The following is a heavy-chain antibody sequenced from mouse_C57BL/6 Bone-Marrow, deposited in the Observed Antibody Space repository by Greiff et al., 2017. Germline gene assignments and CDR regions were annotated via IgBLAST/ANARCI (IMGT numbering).Heavy chain of an antibody. V-gene: IGHV1-69*01. CDR3: ARNWAMDY. CDR1: GYTFTSYW. J-gene: IGHJ4*01. CDR2: IDPSDSYT. Sequence: QVQLQQPGAELVMPGASVKLSCKASGYTFTSYWMHWVKQRPGQGLEWIGEIDPSDSYTNYNQKFKGKSTLTVDKSSSTAYMQLSSLISEDSAVYYCARNWAMDYWGQGTSVTVSS. D-gene: IGHD4-1*01.